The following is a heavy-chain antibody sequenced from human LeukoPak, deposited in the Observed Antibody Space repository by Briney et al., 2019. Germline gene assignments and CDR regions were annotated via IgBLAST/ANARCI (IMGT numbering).Heavy chain of an antibody. CDR2: IYTSGST. J-gene: IGHJ6*03. D-gene: IGHD6-13*01. CDR3: ARHGYSSSWYSALVYRDYYYYMDV. CDR1: GGSISSYY. Sequence: SETLSLTCTVSGGSISSYYWSWIRQPPGKGLEWIGYIYTSGSTNYNPSLKSRVTISVDTSKNQFSLKLSSVTAADTAVYYCARHGYSSSWYSALVYRDYYYYMDVWGKGTTVTVSS. V-gene: IGHV4-4*09.